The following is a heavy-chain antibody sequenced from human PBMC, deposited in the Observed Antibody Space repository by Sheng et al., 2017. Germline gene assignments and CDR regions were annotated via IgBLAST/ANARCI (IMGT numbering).Heavy chain of an antibody. J-gene: IGHJ4*02. CDR2: ISNTGTYT. CDR3: ATEAYGDYFLDH. CDR1: GFTFSSYT. D-gene: IGHD4-17*01. V-gene: IGHV3-21*01. Sequence: EVQLVESGGGLIQPGGSLRLSCAASGFTFSSYTMEWIRQAPGKGLEWVSSISNTGTYTYYADSLKGRFTISRDNAKNSLYLQMNSLRAEDTAVYYCATEAYGDYFLDHWGQGAVVTVSS.